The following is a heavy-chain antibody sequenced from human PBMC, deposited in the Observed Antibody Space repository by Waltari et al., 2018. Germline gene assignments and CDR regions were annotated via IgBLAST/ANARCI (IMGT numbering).Heavy chain of an antibody. Sequence: QLQLQESGPGLVKPSETLSLTCTVSGGPIRSSSHYWGWIRQPPGKGLEWIGSINYIGNTYNNPSLKSRVTISVDTSKNQFSLKMNSVTATDTAVYYCARWARAGSGVYYFDSWGQGTLVTVSS. D-gene: IGHD3-3*01. V-gene: IGHV4-39*01. CDR2: INYIGNT. J-gene: IGHJ4*02. CDR1: GGPIRSSSHY. CDR3: ARWARAGSGVYYFDS.